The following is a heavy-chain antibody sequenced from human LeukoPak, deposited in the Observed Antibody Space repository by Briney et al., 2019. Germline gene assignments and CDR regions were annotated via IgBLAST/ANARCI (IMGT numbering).Heavy chain of an antibody. Sequence: SEPLSLTCTVSGRSVSSGSYYWSWIRQPPGKGLEWIGYIYYSGSTNYNPSLKSRVTISVDTSKNQFSLKLSSVTAADTAVYYCASSDYGMDVWGKGTTVTVFS. CDR3: ASSDYGMDV. J-gene: IGHJ6*04. V-gene: IGHV4-61*01. CDR1: GRSVSSGSYY. CDR2: IYYSGST.